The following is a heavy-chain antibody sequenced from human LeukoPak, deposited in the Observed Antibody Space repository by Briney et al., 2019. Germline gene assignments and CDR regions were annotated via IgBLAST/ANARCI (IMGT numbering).Heavy chain of an antibody. D-gene: IGHD2-2*01. V-gene: IGHV3-30*04. J-gene: IGHJ6*04. CDR3: AREYCSSTSCYLFYYYYYGMDV. Sequence: PGGSLRLSCAASGFTFSSYAMHWVRPAPGEGLEWVAVISYDGNNKYYADSVKGRFTISRDNSKNTLYLQMNSLRAEDTAVYYCAREYCSSTSCYLFYYYYYGMDVWGKGTTVTVSS. CDR1: GFTFSSYA. CDR2: ISYDGNNK.